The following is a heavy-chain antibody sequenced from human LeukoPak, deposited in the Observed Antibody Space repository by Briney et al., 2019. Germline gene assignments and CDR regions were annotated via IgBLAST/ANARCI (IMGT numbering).Heavy chain of an antibody. CDR2: LGGTSGET. D-gene: IGHD4-11*01. CDR3: VIGTSTGTFF. J-gene: IGHJ4*02. Sequence: GGSLRLSCAASGLTLSNYLMRWIRQVPGKGLEWVSSLGGTSGETNYADSVKGRFTISRDASKNTFYLQMSSLRAEDTAIYYCVIGTSTGTFFWGQGTLVTVSS. CDR1: GLTLSNYL. V-gene: IGHV3-23*01.